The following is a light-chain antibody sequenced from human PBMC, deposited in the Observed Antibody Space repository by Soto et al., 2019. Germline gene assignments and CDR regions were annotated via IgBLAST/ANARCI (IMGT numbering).Light chain of an antibody. V-gene: IGLV1-47*01. Sequence: QSVLTQPPSASGTPGQVVTIPRSGSTSNIGSNYVYWYQQLPGTAPKLLIYRNNQRPSGVPDRFSGSKSGTSASLVISGLRSDDEADYFCATWDDSLNGFYVFGTGTKVTVL. CDR2: RNN. CDR1: TSNIGSNY. CDR3: ATWDDSLNGFYV. J-gene: IGLJ1*01.